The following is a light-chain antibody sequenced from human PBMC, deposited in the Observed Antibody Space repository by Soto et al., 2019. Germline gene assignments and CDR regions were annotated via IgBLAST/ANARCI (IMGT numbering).Light chain of an antibody. CDR2: QDS. J-gene: IGLJ1*01. V-gene: IGLV3-1*01. Sequence: SYELTQPPSVSVSPGQTASITCSGDKLGDKYACWYQQKPGQSPVLVIYQDSKRTSGIPERFSGSNSGNTATLTIRGTQAXXXXXYYCQAWDSSTAWGVFGTGTKV. CDR1: KLGDKY. CDR3: QAWDSSTAWGV.